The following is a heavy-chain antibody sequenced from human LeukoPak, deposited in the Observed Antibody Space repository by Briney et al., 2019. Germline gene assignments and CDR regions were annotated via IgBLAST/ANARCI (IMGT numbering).Heavy chain of an antibody. V-gene: IGHV4-4*07. J-gene: IGHJ5*02. CDR2: IYTSGST. Sequence: SETLSLTCTVSGGSISSYYWSWIRQPAGKGLEWIGRIYTSGSTNYNPSLKSRVTMSVDTSKNQFSLKLSSVTAADTAVYYCARDQAYYYDSSGYYNRFDPWGQGTLVTVSS. CDR3: ARDQAYYYDSSGYYNRFDP. D-gene: IGHD3-22*01. CDR1: GGSISSYY.